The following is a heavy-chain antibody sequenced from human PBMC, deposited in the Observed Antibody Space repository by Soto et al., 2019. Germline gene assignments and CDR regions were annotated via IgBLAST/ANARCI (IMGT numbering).Heavy chain of an antibody. CDR3: ARRARYCSSTSCPKGGAFDI. Sequence: SETLSLTCAVYGGSFSGYYWSWIRQPPGKGLEWIGEINHSGSTNYNPSLRSRVTISVDTSKNQFSLKLSSVTAADTAVYYCARRARYCSSTSCPKGGAFDIWGQGTMVTVSS. CDR1: GGSFSGYY. D-gene: IGHD2-2*01. V-gene: IGHV4-34*01. J-gene: IGHJ3*02. CDR2: INHSGST.